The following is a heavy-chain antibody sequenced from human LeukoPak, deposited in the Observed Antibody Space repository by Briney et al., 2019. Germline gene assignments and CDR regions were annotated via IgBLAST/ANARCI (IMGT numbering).Heavy chain of an antibody. J-gene: IGHJ4*02. Sequence: NPGGSLRLSCAASGFTFSSYGMHWVRQAPGKWLEWVAVIWDDGSNKYYADSVKGRFTISIDNYKNTLYLQMNSLRAADTAVYYCARDRVAGVDYWGQGNLVTVSS. CDR2: IWDDGSNK. V-gene: IGHV3-33*01. D-gene: IGHD6-19*01. CDR3: ARDRVAGVDY. CDR1: GFTFSSYG.